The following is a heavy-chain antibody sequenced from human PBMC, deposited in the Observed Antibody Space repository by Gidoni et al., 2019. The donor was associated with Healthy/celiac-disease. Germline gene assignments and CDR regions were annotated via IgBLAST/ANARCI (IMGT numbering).Heavy chain of an antibody. J-gene: IGHJ4*02. V-gene: IGHV3-30*03. CDR3: ASGGSYSGWAGFDY. D-gene: IGHD1-26*01. CDR1: GFHFSSYG. Sequence: QVQLVESGGGVVQPGRSLRLSCAASGFHFSSYGMHWVRQAPGKGLEWVAVISYDGSNKYYADSVKGRFTISRDNSKNTLYLQMNSLRAEDTAVYYCASGGSYSGWAGFDYWGQGTLVTVSS. CDR2: ISYDGSNK.